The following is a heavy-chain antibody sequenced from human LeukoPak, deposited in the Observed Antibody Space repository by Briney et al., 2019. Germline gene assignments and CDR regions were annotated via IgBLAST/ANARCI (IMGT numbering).Heavy chain of an antibody. CDR2: ISWNSGSI. D-gene: IGHD1-26*01. CDR1: GFTFDDYA. CDR3: AKAVGATYNYMDV. V-gene: IGHV3-9*03. J-gene: IGHJ6*03. Sequence: PGRSLRLSCAASGFTFDDYAMHWVRQAPGKGLEWVSGISWNSGSIGYADSVKGRFTISRDSAKSSLYLQMNSLRTEDMAFYYCAKAVGATYNYMDVWGNGTTVTVSS.